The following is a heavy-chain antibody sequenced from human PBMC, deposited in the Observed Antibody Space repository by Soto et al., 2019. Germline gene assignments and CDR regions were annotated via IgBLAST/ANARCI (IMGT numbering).Heavy chain of an antibody. Sequence: ASVKVSCKASGYTFTGYYMHWVRQAPGQGLEWMGWINPNSGGTNYAQKFQGRFTISRDDSKNTAYLQMNSLKTEDTAVYYCTRQILDPRFLEWYRFDYWGQGTLGTVSS. V-gene: IGHV1-2*02. D-gene: IGHD3-3*01. CDR1: GYTFTGYY. CDR3: TRQILDPRFLEWYRFDY. J-gene: IGHJ4*02. CDR2: INPNSGGT.